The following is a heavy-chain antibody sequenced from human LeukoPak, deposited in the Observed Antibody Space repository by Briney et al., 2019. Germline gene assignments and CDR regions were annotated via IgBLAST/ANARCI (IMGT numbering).Heavy chain of an antibody. CDR2: IYYSGST. CDR3: ARSPSLGGSLLGWFDP. V-gene: IGHV4-59*01. J-gene: IGHJ5*02. CDR1: GGSISSYY. Sequence: PSETLSLTCTVSGGSISSYYWSWIRQPPGKRLEWIGYIYYSGSTNYNPSLKSRVTISVDTSKNQFSLKLSSVTAADTAVYYCARSPSLGGSLLGWFDPWGQGTLVTVSS. D-gene: IGHD1-26*01.